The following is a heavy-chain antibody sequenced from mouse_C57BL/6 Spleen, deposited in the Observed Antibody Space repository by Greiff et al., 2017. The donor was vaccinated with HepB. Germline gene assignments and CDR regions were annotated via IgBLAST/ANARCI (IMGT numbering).Heavy chain of an antibody. CDR3: AYRLRYFDY. CDR2: IYPGSGST. J-gene: IGHJ2*01. Sequence: QVQLKQPGAELVKPGDSVKMSCKASGYTFTSYWITWVKQRPGQGLEWIGDIYPGSGSTNYNEKFKSKATLTVDTSSSTAYMQLSSLTSEDSAVYYCAYRLRYFDYWGQGTTLTVSS. CDR1: GYTFTSYW. V-gene: IGHV1-55*01. D-gene: IGHD1-1*01.